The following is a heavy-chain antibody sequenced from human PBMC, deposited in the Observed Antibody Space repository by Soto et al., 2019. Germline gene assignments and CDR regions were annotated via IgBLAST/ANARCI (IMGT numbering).Heavy chain of an antibody. CDR2: ISYDGSNK. J-gene: IGHJ4*02. CDR1: GFTFSSYA. V-gene: IGHV3-30-3*01. D-gene: IGHD6-19*01. CDR3: ARDQVGRQWLVLWGSFSR. Sequence: GGSLRLSCAASGFTFSSYAMHWVRQAPGKGLEWVAVISYDGSNKYYADSVKGRFTISRDNSKNTLYLQMNSLRAEDTAVYYCARDQVGRQWLVLWGSFSRWGQGTLVTVSS.